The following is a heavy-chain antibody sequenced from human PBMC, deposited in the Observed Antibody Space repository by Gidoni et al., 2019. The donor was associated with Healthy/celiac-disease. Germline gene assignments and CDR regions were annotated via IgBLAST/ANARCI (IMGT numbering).Heavy chain of an antibody. J-gene: IGHJ4*02. CDR2: ISGSGGST. V-gene: IGHV3-23*01. D-gene: IGHD3-16*02. CDR1: GFTLSLYA. Sequence: EVQLLESGGGLVQPGGSLRLSCAASGFTLSLYALSWVRQAPGKGLEWVSAISGSGGSTYYADSVKGRFTISRDNSKNTLYLQMNILRAEDTAVYYCAKDAGFTFGGVIVPAYYFDYWGQGTLVTVSS. CDR3: AKDAGFTFGGVIVPAYYFDY.